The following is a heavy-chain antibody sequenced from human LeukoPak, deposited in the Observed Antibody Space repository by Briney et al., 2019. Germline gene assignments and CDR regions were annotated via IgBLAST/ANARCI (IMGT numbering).Heavy chain of an antibody. CDR3: AREYLWFGEPSPFDP. J-gene: IGHJ5*02. Sequence: SGGSLRLSCAASGFTFSSYGMHWVRQAPGKGLEWVAVIWYDGSNKYYADSVKGQFTISRDNSKNTLYLQMNSLRAEDTAVYYCAREYLWFGEPSPFDPWGQGTLVTVSS. V-gene: IGHV3-33*01. CDR2: IWYDGSNK. CDR1: GFTFSSYG. D-gene: IGHD3-10*01.